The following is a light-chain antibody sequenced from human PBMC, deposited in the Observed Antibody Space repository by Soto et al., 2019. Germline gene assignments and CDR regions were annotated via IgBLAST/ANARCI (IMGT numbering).Light chain of an antibody. CDR2: EVS. Sequence: QSVLTQPPSASGSPGQSVSISCTGTSGDIGGYNYVSWYQQHPGKAPKLMIFEVSKRASGVPDRFSGSKSGNTASLTVSGLQAEDEADYYCSSYAGSNNHVVFGGGTKVTVL. J-gene: IGLJ2*01. CDR1: SGDIGGYNY. CDR3: SSYAGSNNHVV. V-gene: IGLV2-8*01.